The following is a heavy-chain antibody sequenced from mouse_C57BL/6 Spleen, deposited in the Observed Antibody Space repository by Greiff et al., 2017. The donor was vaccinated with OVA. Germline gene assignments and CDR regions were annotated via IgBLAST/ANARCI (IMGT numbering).Heavy chain of an antibody. V-gene: IGHV1-15*01. CDR2: IDPETGGT. Sequence: VQLQQSGAELVRPGASVTLSCKASGYTFTDYEMHWVKQTPVHGLEWIGAIDPETGGTAYNQKFKGKAILTADKSSSTAYMELRSLTSEDSAVYYCTRNYYIHYVDYWGQGTTLTVSS. D-gene: IGHD1-1*01. CDR3: TRNYYIHYVDY. J-gene: IGHJ2*01. CDR1: GYTFTDYE.